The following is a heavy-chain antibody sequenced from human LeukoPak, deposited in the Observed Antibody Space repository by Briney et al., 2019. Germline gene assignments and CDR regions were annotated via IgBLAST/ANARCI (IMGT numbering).Heavy chain of an antibody. V-gene: IGHV3-21*01. J-gene: IGHJ4*02. CDR3: ARDRGYYYDSSLDY. D-gene: IGHD3-22*01. Sequence: PGGSLRLSCAASGFTFSSYSMNWVRQAPGKGLEWVSSISNSSSYIYYADSVKGRFTISRNNAKNSLYLQMNSLRAEDTAVYYCARDRGYYYDSSLDYWGQGTLVTVSS. CDR1: GFTFSSYS. CDR2: ISNSSSYI.